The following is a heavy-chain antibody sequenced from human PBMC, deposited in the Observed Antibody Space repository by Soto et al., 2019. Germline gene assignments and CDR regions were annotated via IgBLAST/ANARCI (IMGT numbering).Heavy chain of an antibody. J-gene: IGHJ5*02. V-gene: IGHV3-74*01. CDR2: INSDGTTT. D-gene: IGHD5-12*01. CDR1: GFTLNKYW. CDR3: ARDPIGYYSAKSGYDAS. Sequence: EVQLVESGGGVVQPGGSLRLSCAASGFTLNKYWMHWVRQAPGKGLVWVSRINSDGTTTSYADSVQGRFTISRDNAKNTLSLQMNSLRAEGTAMCYCARDPIGYYSAKSGYDASWGQGTQVIVSS.